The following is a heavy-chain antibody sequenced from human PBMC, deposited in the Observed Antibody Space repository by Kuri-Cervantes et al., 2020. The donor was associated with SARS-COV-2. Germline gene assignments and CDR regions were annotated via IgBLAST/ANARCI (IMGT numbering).Heavy chain of an antibody. Sequence: GGSLRLSCAASGFTFSGYAMSWVRQAPGKGLEWVSAIGGSGGSTYYADSVKGRFTISRDNSKNTLYLQMNSLRAEDTAVYYCANPTGHYYYGMDVWGQGTTVTVSS. J-gene: IGHJ6*02. CDR3: ANPTGHYYYGMDV. V-gene: IGHV3-23*01. CDR1: GFTFSGYA. CDR2: IGGSGGST.